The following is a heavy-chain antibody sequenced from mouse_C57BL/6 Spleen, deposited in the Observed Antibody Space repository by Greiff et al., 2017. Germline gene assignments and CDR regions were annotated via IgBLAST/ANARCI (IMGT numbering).Heavy chain of an antibody. Sequence: EVQLQQSGPELVKPGASVKISCKASGYSFTGYYMNWVKQSPEKSLEWIGEINPSTGGTTYNQKFKAKATLTVDKSSSTAYMQLKSLTSEDSAVYYCARGGDSDWYFDVWGTGTTVTVSS. V-gene: IGHV1-42*01. CDR1: GYSFTGYY. CDR3: ARGGDSDWYFDV. CDR2: INPSTGGT. J-gene: IGHJ1*03.